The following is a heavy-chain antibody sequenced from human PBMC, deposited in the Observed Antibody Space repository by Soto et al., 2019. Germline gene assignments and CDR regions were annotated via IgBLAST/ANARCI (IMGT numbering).Heavy chain of an antibody. D-gene: IGHD3-9*01. V-gene: IGHV1-58*01. CDR3: AAGAIYDILTGPVSFDI. J-gene: IGHJ3*02. CDR2: IVVGSGNT. Sequence: SVKFSCKASGFTFTSSAVQWVRPDRGQRLEWIGWIVVGSGNTNYAQKFQERVTITRDMSTSTAYMELSSLRSEDTAVYYCAAGAIYDILTGPVSFDIWGQGTMVTVSS. CDR1: GFTFTSSA.